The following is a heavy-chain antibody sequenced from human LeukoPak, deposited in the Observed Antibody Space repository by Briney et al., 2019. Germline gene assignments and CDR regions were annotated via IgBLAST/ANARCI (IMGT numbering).Heavy chain of an antibody. J-gene: IGHJ6*03. CDR1: GFTFSSYS. CDR3: ASMGYDFWSGLRYYYCMDV. Sequence: PGGSLRLSCAASGFTFSSYSMNWVRQAPGKGLEWVSYISSSSSTIYYADSVKGRFTISRDNAKNSLYLQMNSLRAEDTAVYYCASMGYDFWSGLRYYYCMDVWGKGTTVTVSS. D-gene: IGHD3-3*01. CDR2: ISSSSSTI. V-gene: IGHV3-48*01.